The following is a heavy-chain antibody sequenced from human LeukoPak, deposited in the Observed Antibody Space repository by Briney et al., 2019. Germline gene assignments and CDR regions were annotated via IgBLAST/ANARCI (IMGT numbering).Heavy chain of an antibody. J-gene: IGHJ4*02. Sequence: GESLKISCKGSGYSFTSYWIGWVRQMPGKGLEWMGIIYPGDSETRYSPSFQGQVTISVDKSISTAYLQWSSLKASDTAMYSCARAYCSSTTCYFYIAFDYWGQGTLVTVSS. CDR3: ARAYCSSTTCYFYIAFDY. CDR1: GYSFTSYW. V-gene: IGHV5-51*01. CDR2: IYPGDSET. D-gene: IGHD2-2*01.